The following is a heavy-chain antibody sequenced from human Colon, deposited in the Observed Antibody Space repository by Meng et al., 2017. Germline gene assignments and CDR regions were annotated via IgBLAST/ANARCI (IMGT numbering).Heavy chain of an antibody. D-gene: IGHD2-21*02. CDR3: GSDPTRVTLSQLPVS. V-gene: IGHV4-34*02. J-gene: IGHJ4*02. CDR2: INHGRST. Sequence: GQLQQWGAGLLKPSETLSLTWAVYGGSFSGYYWNWIRQAPGKGLEWIGEINHGRSTNYNPSLKNRITMSVDTSRNQFSLNLTSVTAADTAVYYCGSDPTRVTLSQLPVSWGRGTLVTVSS. CDR1: GGSFSGYY.